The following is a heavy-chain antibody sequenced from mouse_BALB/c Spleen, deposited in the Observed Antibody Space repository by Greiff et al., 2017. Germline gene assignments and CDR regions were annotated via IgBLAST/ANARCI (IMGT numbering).Heavy chain of an antibody. V-gene: IGHV1S81*02. J-gene: IGHJ2*01. Sequence: QVQLQQPGAELVKPGASVKLSCKASGYTFTSYWMHWVKQRPGQGLEWIGEINPSNGRTNYNEKFKNKATLTVDKSSSTAYMQLSSLTSEDSAVYYCARSLPFDYWGQGTTLPVSS. CDR2: INPSNGRT. CDR1: GYTFTSYW. CDR3: ARSLPFDY.